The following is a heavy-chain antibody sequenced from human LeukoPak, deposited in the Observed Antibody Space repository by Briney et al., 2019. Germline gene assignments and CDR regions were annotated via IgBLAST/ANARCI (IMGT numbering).Heavy chain of an antibody. CDR3: ARGSEVTYYYDSSGYHFDY. J-gene: IGHJ4*02. V-gene: IGHV1-2*06. CDR1: GYTFTGYY. Sequence: ASVTVSCTASGYTFTGYYMRWVRQAPGQGLEWMGRINPNSGGTNYAQKFQGRVTMTRDTSISTAYMELSRLRSDDTAVYYCARGSEVTYYYDSSGYHFDYWGQGTLVTVSS. D-gene: IGHD3-22*01. CDR2: INPNSGGT.